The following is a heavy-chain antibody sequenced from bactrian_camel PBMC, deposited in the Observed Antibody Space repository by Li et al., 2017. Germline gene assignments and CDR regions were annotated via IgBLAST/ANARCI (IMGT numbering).Heavy chain of an antibody. D-gene: IGHD2*01. J-gene: IGHJ6*01. CDR1: GFTFSSYD. Sequence: VQLVESGGGLVQPGGSLRLSCAASGFTFSSYDMSWVRQAPGKGLEWVSTGRFTITRDIAKNTTYLQMNDLDSEDTALYYCVLPFCSGGLCRFSGAGFGYWGQGTQVTVS. CDR3: VLPFCSGGLCRFSGAGFGY. V-gene: IGHV3S40*01.